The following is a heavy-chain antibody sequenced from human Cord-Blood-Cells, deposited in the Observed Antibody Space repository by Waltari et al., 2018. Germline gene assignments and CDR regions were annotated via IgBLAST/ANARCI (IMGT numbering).Heavy chain of an antibody. D-gene: IGHD2-2*01. V-gene: IGHV3-21*01. CDR1: GFTFSSYS. Sequence: EVQLVESGGGLVKPGGSLRLSCAASGFTFSSYSMNWVRQAPGKGLEWVSSISSSSSYMYYADSVKGRFTTSRDNAKNSLYLQMNSLRAEDTAVYYCATSGPDIVVVPAAIDYWGQGTLVTVSS. J-gene: IGHJ4*02. CDR3: ATSGPDIVVVPAAIDY. CDR2: ISSSSSYM.